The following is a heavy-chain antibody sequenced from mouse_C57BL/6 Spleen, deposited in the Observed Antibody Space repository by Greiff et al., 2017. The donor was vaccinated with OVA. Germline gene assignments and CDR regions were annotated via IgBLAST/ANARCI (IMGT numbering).Heavy chain of an antibody. CDR2: IDPETGGT. J-gene: IGHJ4*01. Sequence: VQGVESGAELVRPGASVTLSCKASGYTFTDYEMHWVKQTPVHGLEWIGAIDPETGGTAYNQKFKGKAILTADKSSSTAYMELRSLTSEDSAVYYCTRTNGSSDYAMDYWGQGTSVTVSS. D-gene: IGHD1-1*01. CDR1: GYTFTDYE. CDR3: TRTNGSSDYAMDY. V-gene: IGHV1-15*01.